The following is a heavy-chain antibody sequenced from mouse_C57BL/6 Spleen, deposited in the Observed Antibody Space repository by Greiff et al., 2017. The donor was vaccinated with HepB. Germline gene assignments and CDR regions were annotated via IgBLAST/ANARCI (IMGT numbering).Heavy chain of an antibody. D-gene: IGHD1-1*01. CDR3: ARDYYGSSDWYFDV. CDR2: IYPSDSET. V-gene: IGHV1-61*01. J-gene: IGHJ1*03. CDR1: GYTFTSYW. Sequence: QVQLKQPGAELVRPGSSVKLSCKASGYTFTSYWMDWVKQRPGQGLEWIGNIYPSDSETHYNQKFKDKATLTVDKSSSTAYMQLSSLTSEDSAVYYCARDYYGSSDWYFDVWGTGTTVTVSS.